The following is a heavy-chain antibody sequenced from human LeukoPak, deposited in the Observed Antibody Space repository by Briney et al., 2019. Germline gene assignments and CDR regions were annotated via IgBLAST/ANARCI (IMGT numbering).Heavy chain of an antibody. D-gene: IGHD3-3*01. Sequence: PEGSLRLSCAASGFTFSSYWMSWVRQAPGKGLEWVANIKQDGCEKYYVDSVKGRFTISRDNAKNSLYLQMNSLRAEDTAVYYCARDLEWLLYGLGYMDVWGKGTTVTVSS. CDR2: IKQDGCEK. CDR3: ARDLEWLLYGLGYMDV. V-gene: IGHV3-7*01. J-gene: IGHJ6*03. CDR1: GFTFSSYW.